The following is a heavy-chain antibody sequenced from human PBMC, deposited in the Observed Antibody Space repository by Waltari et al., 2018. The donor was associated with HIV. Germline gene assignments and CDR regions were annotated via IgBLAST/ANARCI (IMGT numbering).Heavy chain of an antibody. D-gene: IGHD2-15*01. CDR2: IYSGGST. Sequence: EVQLVESGGGLIQPGGSLRLSCAASGFTVSSNYMSWVRQAPGKGLEWVSGIYSGGSTYYAESVKGRFTISRDNSKNTLYLQMNSLRAEDTAVYYCARERGVSGGSYYYYYGMDVWGQGTTVTVSS. J-gene: IGHJ6*02. V-gene: IGHV3-53*01. CDR3: ARERGVSGGSYYYYYGMDV. CDR1: GFTVSSNY.